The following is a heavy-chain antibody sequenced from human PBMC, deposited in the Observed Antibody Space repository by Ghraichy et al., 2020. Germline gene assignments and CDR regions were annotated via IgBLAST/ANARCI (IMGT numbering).Heavy chain of an antibody. V-gene: IGHV3-30*04. CDR3: ARDTVARPFDY. J-gene: IGHJ4*02. Sequence: GGSLRLSCAASGFTFSRYAMHWVRQAPGKGLEWVAVISYDGSNKYYADSVKGRFTISRDNSKNTLYLQMNSLRAEDTAVYYCARDTVARPFDYWGQGTLVTVSS. CDR1: GFTFSRYA. D-gene: IGHD4-23*01. CDR2: ISYDGSNK.